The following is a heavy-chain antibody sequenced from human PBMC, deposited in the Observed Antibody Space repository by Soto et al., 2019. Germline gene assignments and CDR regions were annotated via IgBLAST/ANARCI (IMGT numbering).Heavy chain of an antibody. D-gene: IGHD1-26*01. J-gene: IGHJ4*02. CDR1: GGSFSGYY. CDR2: INHSGIT. V-gene: IGHV4-34*01. CDR3: AGSYLRYFDY. Sequence: QVQLQQWGAGLLKPSETLSLTCAVYGGSFSGYYWSWIRQPPGKGLEWIGEINHSGITNYNPSLKSRVTISVDTSKNQFSLKLSSVTAADTAVYYCAGSYLRYFDYWGQGTLVTVSS.